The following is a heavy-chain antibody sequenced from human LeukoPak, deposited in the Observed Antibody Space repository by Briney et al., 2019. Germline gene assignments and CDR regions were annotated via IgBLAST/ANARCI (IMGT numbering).Heavy chain of an antibody. D-gene: IGHD3-22*01. CDR3: ARGEETREYYDNIGYFDY. Sequence: GSLVKVSCKASGGTFSSYAISWVRQAPGHGLEWMGRIIPIFGIANYAQKFQGRVTITTDESTSTAYMELSSLRSEDTAIYYCARGEETREYYDNIGYFDYWGQGTLVTVSS. J-gene: IGHJ4*02. CDR1: GGTFSSYA. CDR2: IIPIFGIA. V-gene: IGHV1-69*05.